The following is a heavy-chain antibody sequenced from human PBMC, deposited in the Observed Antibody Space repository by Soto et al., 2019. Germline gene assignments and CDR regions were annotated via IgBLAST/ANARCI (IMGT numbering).Heavy chain of an antibody. J-gene: IGHJ6*02. V-gene: IGHV3-33*01. CDR3: ARVQSGSNYGYYYYAMDV. CDR1: GFTFTSFG. D-gene: IGHD4-4*01. CDR2: IWYDGSNK. Sequence: PGGSLRLSCAASGFTFTSFGMHWVRQAPGKGLEWVAVIWYDGSNKHYADSVKGRFTISRDNTKNTLYLQMSSLRADDTAVHYCARVQSGSNYGYYYYAMDVWGQGTTVTVSS.